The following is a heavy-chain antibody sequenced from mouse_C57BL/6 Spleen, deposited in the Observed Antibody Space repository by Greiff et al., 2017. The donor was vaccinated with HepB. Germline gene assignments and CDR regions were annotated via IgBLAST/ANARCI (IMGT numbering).Heavy chain of an antibody. V-gene: IGHV5-9*01. Sequence: VQLKESGGGLVKPGGSLKLSCAASGFTFSSYTMSWVRQTPEKRLEWVATISGGGGNTYYPDSVKGRFTISRDNAKNTLYLQMSSLRSEDTALYYCARSFHYYGSSHWYFDVWGTGTTVTVSS. D-gene: IGHD1-1*01. CDR3: ARSFHYYGSSHWYFDV. J-gene: IGHJ1*03. CDR2: ISGGGGNT. CDR1: GFTFSSYT.